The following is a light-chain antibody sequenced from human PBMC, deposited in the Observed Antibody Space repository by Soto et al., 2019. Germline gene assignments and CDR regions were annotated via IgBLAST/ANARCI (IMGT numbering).Light chain of an antibody. CDR3: MQALQTPYT. CDR2: LGS. Sequence: DIVMTQSPLSLPVTPGEPASISCRSSQSLLHSNGYNYLDWYLQKPGQSPQLLIYLGSNRASGVPDRFSGSGSGTDFTLKISRVEAEDVGVYYCMQALQTPYTFXQGTKADIK. J-gene: IGKJ2*01. CDR1: QSLLHSNGYNY. V-gene: IGKV2-28*01.